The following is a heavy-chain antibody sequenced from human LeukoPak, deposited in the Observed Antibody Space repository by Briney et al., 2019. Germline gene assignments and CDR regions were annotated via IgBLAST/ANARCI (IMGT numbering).Heavy chain of an antibody. CDR1: GFTFSDYY. CDR3: AREVGYYCDSSGYLDY. V-gene: IGHV3-11*01. CDR2: ISSSGSTI. J-gene: IGHJ4*02. D-gene: IGHD3-22*01. Sequence: GGSLRLSCAASGFTFSDYYMSWIRQAPGKGLEWVSYISSSGSTIYYADSVKGRFTISRDNAKNSLYLQMNSLRAEDTAVYYCAREVGYYCDSSGYLDYWGQGTLVTVSS.